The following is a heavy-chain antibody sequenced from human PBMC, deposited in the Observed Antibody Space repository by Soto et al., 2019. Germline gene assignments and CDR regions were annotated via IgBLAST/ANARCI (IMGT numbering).Heavy chain of an antibody. V-gene: IGHV2-5*02. D-gene: IGHD3-22*01. CDR1: GFSLSTSRGG. Sequence: ITLKESGPTLVKPTQPLTLTCTFSGFSLSTSRGGVGWARQPPGKALEWLTFIYWDGAKRYSPSLKSRLTITKDTSKSHVVLTMTNMDPVDTATYYCAHSPQERIVGGEYFQRWGQGTVVTVSS. J-gene: IGHJ1*01. CDR3: AHSPQERIVGGEYFQR. CDR2: IYWDGAK.